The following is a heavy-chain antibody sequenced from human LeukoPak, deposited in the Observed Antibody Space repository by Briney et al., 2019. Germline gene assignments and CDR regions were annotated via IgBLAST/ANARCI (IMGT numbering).Heavy chain of an antibody. D-gene: IGHD5-18*01. V-gene: IGHV1-69*13. J-gene: IGHJ4*02. CDR2: IIPIFGTA. Sequence: ASVKVSCKASGGTFISYAISWVRQAPGQGLEWMGGIIPIFGTANYAQKFQGRVTITADESTSTAYMELSSLRSEDTAVYYCARDGGYSYGYGTQWSFDYWGQGTLVTVSS. CDR3: ARDGGYSYGYGTQWSFDY. CDR1: GGTFISYA.